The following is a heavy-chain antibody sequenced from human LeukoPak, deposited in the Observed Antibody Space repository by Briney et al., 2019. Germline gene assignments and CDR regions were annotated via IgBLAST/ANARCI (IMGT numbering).Heavy chain of an antibody. CDR2: IYYSGST. Sequence: SETLSLTCTVSGGSISSYYWSWIRQPPGKGLERIGYIYYSGSTNYNPSLKSRVTISVDTSKNQFSLKLSSVTAADTAVYYCARDGGGTFDYWGQGTLVTVSS. J-gene: IGHJ4*02. CDR3: ARDGGGTFDY. V-gene: IGHV4-59*01. D-gene: IGHD1-1*01. CDR1: GGSISSYY.